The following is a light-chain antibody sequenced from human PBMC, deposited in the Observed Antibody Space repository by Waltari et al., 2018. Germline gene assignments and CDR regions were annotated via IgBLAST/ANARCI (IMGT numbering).Light chain of an antibody. CDR2: GAS. CDR3: QQYNNWPPLT. J-gene: IGKJ4*01. V-gene: IGKV3-15*01. Sequence: EIVMTQSPATLSVSPGDRATLSCRASQSVSSNLAWYQQKPGQAPRLLTYGASTRATGIPARFSGSGSGTEFTLTISSLQSEDFAVYYCQQYNNWPPLTFGGGTKVEIK. CDR1: QSVSSN.